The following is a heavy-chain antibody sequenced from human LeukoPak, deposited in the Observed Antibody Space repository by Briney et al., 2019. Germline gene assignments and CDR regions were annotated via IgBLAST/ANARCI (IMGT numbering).Heavy chain of an antibody. CDR2: ISYDGSNK. V-gene: IGHV3-30*18. D-gene: IGHD2-2*01. CDR1: GFTFSSYG. CDR3: AKPLEVVVPAAVKYEGSFDY. Sequence: PGGSLRLSCAASGFTFSSYGMHWVRQAPGKGLEWVAVISYDGSNKYYADSVKGRFTISRDNSKNTLYLQMNSLRAEDTAVYYCAKPLEVVVPAAVKYEGSFDYWGQGTLVTVSS. J-gene: IGHJ4*02.